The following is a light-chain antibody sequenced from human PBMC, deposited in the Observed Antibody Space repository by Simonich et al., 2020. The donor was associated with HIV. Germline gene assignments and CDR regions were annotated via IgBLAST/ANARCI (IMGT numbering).Light chain of an antibody. J-gene: IGKJ2*01. V-gene: IGKV3D-20*01. CDR2: DAS. Sequence: EIVLTQSPGTLSLSPGERATRSCRASQSVSRSYLAWYQQKPGLAPRLLIYDASNRATGIPDRFSGSGSGTDFTLTISRLEPQDFAVYYCQQYGSSPYTFGQGTKLEIK. CDR3: QQYGSSPYT. CDR1: QSVSRSY.